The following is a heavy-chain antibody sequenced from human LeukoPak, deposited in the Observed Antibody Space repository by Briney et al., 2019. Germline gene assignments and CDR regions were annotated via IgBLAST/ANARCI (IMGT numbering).Heavy chain of an antibody. Sequence: ASVKVSCKASGYTFTSYGISWVRQAPGQGLEWMGWISAYNGNTNYAQKLQGRVTTTTDTSTSTAYMELRSLRSDDTAVYYCARCQQVPSRYFDWLLPFDYWGQGTLVTVSS. V-gene: IGHV1-18*04. J-gene: IGHJ4*02. CDR1: GYTFTSYG. D-gene: IGHD3-9*01. CDR2: ISAYNGNT. CDR3: ARCQQVPSRYFDWLLPFDY.